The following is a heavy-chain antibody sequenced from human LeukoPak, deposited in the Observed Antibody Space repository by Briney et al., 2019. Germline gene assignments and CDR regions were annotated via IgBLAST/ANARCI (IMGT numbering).Heavy chain of an antibody. J-gene: IGHJ4*02. Sequence: GGSLRLSCAASGFTYSSYWMSWVRQAPGKGLEWVANIKEDGSEKYYLHSVKGRFTISRDNAKNALYLQMNSLRAEDTAVYYCARTSGEQWLVRRLSYFDYWGQGTLVTVSS. CDR1: GFTYSSYW. V-gene: IGHV3-7*03. D-gene: IGHD6-19*01. CDR3: ARTSGEQWLVRRLSYFDY. CDR2: IKEDGSEK.